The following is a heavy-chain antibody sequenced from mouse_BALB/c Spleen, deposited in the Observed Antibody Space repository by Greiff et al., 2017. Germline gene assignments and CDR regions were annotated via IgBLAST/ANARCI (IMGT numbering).Heavy chain of an antibody. J-gene: IGHJ4*01. CDR2: ISSGGGST. CDR1: GFAFSSYD. V-gene: IGHV5-12-1*01. D-gene: IGHD2-4*01. CDR3: ERHEGITTNAMNN. Sequence: EVQLQESGGGLVKPGGSLKLSCAASGFAFSSYDMSWVRQTPEKRLEWVAYISSGGGSTYYPDTVKGRFTISRDNATNTLCLQMSSLKSEDTAMYYCERHEGITTNAMNNGGKGTSVTVS.